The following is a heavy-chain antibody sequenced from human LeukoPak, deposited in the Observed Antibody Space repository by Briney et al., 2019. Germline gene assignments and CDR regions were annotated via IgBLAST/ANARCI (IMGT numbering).Heavy chain of an antibody. V-gene: IGHV3-9*01. CDR2: ISWNSGSI. CDR1: GFTFDDYA. Sequence: PGGSLRLSCAAPGFTFDDYAMHWVRQAPGKGLEWVSGISWNSGSIGYADSVKGRFTISRDNAKNSLYLQMNSLRAEDTALYYCAKGFGGPKLATKFDYWGQGTLVTVSS. J-gene: IGHJ4*02. D-gene: IGHD3-10*01. CDR3: AKGFGGPKLATKFDY.